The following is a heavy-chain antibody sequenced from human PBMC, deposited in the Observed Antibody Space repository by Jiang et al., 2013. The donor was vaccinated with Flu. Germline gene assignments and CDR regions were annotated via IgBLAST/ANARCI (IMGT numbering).Heavy chain of an antibody. CDR2: ISPSTGSX. CDR1: GYAFTTHY. D-gene: IGHD1-26*01. V-gene: IGHV1-46*01. J-gene: IGHJ5*02. Sequence: GAEVKKPGASVTVSCKASGYAFTTHYIHRLRQAPGQGLEWVGIISPSTGSXNFAPKFQRRVTMTRDTSTSTVYMELRSLRSDDTAVYYCARVARIVQGDWFDPWGQGTLVTVSS. CDR3: ARVARIVQGDWFDP.